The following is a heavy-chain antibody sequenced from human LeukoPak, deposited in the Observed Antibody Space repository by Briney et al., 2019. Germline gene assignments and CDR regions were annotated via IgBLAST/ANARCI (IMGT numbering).Heavy chain of an antibody. Sequence: GGSLRLSCAASGFTFSSYSMNWVRQAPGKGLEWVSTISGLGGSSSYADSVKGRFTISTDISKNTLYLQMDSLRAEDTAVYYCAKESRHFGSGSPLDLWGQGTLVTVSS. CDR1: GFTFSSYS. CDR3: AKESRHFGSGSPLDL. D-gene: IGHD3-10*01. CDR2: ISGLGGSS. J-gene: IGHJ5*02. V-gene: IGHV3-23*01.